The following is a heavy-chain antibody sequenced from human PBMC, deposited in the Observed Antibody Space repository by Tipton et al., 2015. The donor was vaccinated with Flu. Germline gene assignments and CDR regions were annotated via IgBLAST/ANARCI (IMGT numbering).Heavy chain of an antibody. V-gene: IGHV3-30*18. CDR3: AKDGAPELPLRTIES. CDR2: ISFHGGSI. Sequence: QLVQSGAEVRSPGASVKVSCKASGYMFTNYYMHWVRQAPGKGLEWVATISFHGGSIYYEDSVKGRFTISRDNAKNSLYLQMNNLRAEDTAVYYCAKDGAPELPLRTIESWGQGTLVTVSS. D-gene: IGHD1/OR15-1a*01. J-gene: IGHJ4*02. CDR1: GYMFTNYY.